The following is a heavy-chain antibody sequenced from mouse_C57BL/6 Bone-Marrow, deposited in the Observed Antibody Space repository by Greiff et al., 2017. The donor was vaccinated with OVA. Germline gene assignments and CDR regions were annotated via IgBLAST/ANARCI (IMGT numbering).Heavy chain of an antibody. D-gene: IGHD1-1*01. CDR3: AGGLLPWFAD. Sequence: QVQLQQPGAELVRPGSSVKLSCKASGYTFTSYWMHWVKQRPIQGLEWIGNINPSDSETNYNQKFKDKATLTVDKSSSTAYMQLSSLTSEDSAVYYCAGGLLPWFADWGQGTLVTVSA. CDR2: INPSDSET. J-gene: IGHJ3*01. V-gene: IGHV1-52*01. CDR1: GYTFTSYW.